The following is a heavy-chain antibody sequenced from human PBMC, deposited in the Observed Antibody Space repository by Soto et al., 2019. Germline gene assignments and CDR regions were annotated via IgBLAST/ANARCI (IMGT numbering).Heavy chain of an antibody. CDR2: IYSGGGT. CDR3: ARGIQLWPITYYFDY. J-gene: IGHJ4*02. CDR1: GFTVSTSF. Sequence: GGSLRLSCAVSGFTVSTSFVSWVRQPPGKGLEWVSVIYSGGGTYYADSVKGRFTISRDNSKNMLYLQVNSLRAEDTALYYCARGIQLWPITYYFDYWGQGTLVTVSS. D-gene: IGHD5-18*01. V-gene: IGHV3-66*01.